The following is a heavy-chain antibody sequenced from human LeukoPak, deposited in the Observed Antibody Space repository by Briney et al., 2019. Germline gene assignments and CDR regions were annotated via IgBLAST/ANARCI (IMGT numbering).Heavy chain of an antibody. CDR2: INQDGSNR. Sequence: GGSLRLSCAASGFTLSSVLMSWVRQAPGKGLEWVANINQDGSNRYYVDSLKGRFTISRDNAKNSLFLQMNRLRAEDTAVYYCVRDIAVADNHDSWGQGTLVTVSS. CDR3: VRDIAVADNHDS. D-gene: IGHD6-19*01. CDR1: GFTLSSVL. J-gene: IGHJ4*02. V-gene: IGHV3-7*05.